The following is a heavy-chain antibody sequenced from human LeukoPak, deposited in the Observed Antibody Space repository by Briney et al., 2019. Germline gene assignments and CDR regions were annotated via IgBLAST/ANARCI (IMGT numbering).Heavy chain of an antibody. V-gene: IGHV4-59*12. D-gene: IGHD1-1*01. CDR3: ARANIIVERYHDAFDI. CDR1: GASISGWY. Sequence: PSETLSLTCTVSGASISGWYWSWIRQPQGRDWSGLDMSMAVDTPTTTPPLKSRVTMSVDTSKNQFSVRVTSVAAADTAIYFCARANIIVERYHDAFDIWGQGTMVAVSS. J-gene: IGHJ3*02. CDR2: SMAVDTP.